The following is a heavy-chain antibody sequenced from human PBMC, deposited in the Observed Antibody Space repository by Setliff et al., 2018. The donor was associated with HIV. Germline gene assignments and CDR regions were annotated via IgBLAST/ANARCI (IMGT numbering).Heavy chain of an antibody. V-gene: IGHV4-34*01. D-gene: IGHD6-6*01. Sequence: SETLSLTCAVYGGDLTNHYWSWIRQPPGKGLEWIGEINHSGSTNYNPSLKSRVTISVAMSKNQFSLKMSSVTAADTAVYYCARPYSSSSYYYYHMDVWGKGTAVTVSS. J-gene: IGHJ6*03. CDR2: INHSGST. CDR3: ARPYSSSSYYYYHMDV. CDR1: GGDLTNHY.